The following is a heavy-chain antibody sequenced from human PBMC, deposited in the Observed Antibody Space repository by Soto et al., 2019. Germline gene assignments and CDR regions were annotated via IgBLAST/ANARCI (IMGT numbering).Heavy chain of an antibody. CDR2: ISGSGGVT. J-gene: IGHJ4*02. CDR1: GFSFNSNA. V-gene: IGHV3-23*01. D-gene: IGHD2-8*02. CDR3: ARADSVLVAKGFDL. Sequence: GGSLRLSCTASGFSFNSNAMSWVRQAPGKGLEWVSVISGSGGVTFYADSVKGRFFISRDNSKNTMFLQMNSLRADDTAVYYCARADSVLVAKGFDLWGQGTLVTVSS.